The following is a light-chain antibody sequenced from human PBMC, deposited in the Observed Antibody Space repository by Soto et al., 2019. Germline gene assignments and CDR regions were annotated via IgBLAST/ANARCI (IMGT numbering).Light chain of an antibody. CDR3: AAWDDSLSRPV. CDR1: SSYIRNNY. V-gene: IGLV1-47*02. Sequence: QSVLTQPPSASGTTGQRVSISCSGSSSYIRNNYVFWYRQLPGTAPKLLIYYNHQRPSGVPDRFYGSNCGTSASLAITGLRSEDDADYYCAAWDDSLSRPVFGGGTKLTVL. J-gene: IGLJ3*02. CDR2: YNH.